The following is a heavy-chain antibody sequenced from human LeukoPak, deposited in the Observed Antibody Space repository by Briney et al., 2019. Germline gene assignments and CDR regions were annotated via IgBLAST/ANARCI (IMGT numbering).Heavy chain of an antibody. CDR2: IYASGSGNT. J-gene: IGHJ4*02. Sequence: SETLSLTCTVSGGSISNYYWSWIRQPAGKGLEWIGRIYASGSGNTNYNPSLKSRVTMSVDTSKNQFSLKLTSVTAADTAVYYCARKYSGIYSIDYWGLGTLVTVSS. D-gene: IGHD1-26*01. V-gene: IGHV4-4*07. CDR1: GGSISNYY. CDR3: ARKYSGIYSIDY.